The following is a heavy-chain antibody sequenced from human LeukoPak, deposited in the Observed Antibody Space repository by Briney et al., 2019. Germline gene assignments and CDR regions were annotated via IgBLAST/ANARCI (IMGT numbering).Heavy chain of an antibody. CDR1: GGTFSSYA. V-gene: IGHV1-69*06. CDR3: ARDEGARLWFGYYYMDV. CDR2: IIPIFGTA. J-gene: IGHJ6*03. Sequence: GASVKVSCKASGGTFSSYAISWVRQAPGQGLEWMGGIIPIFGTANYAQKFQGRVTITADKSTSTAYMELSSLRSEDTAVYYCARDEGARLWFGYYYMDVWGKGTTVTVSS. D-gene: IGHD3-10*01.